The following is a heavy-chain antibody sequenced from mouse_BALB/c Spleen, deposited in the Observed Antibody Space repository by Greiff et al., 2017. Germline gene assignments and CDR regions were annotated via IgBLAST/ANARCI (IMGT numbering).Heavy chain of an antibody. CDR1: GYAFTNYL. CDR3: ARRHGGFDY. CDR2: INPGSGGT. Sequence: QVQLQQSGAELVRPGTSVKVSCKASGYAFTNYLIEWVKQRPGQGLEWIGVINPGSGGTNYNEKFKGKATLTADKSSSTAYMQLSSLTSDDSAVYFCARRHGGFDYWGQGTTLTVSS. J-gene: IGHJ2*01. V-gene: IGHV1-54*01.